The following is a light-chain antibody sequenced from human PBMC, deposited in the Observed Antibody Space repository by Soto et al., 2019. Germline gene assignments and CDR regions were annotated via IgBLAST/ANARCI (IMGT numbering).Light chain of an antibody. Sequence: EVVMTQSPATLSVSPGDRATLSCRASQSVHNNLAWYQQKPGQAPRLLLFDTSTRATDIPVRFTGGGSGTEFTLTISSLQSEDSAVYYCQQYKIWPLTFGGVTKVEIK. CDR1: QSVHNN. J-gene: IGKJ4*01. V-gene: IGKV3-15*01. CDR2: DTS. CDR3: QQYKIWPLT.